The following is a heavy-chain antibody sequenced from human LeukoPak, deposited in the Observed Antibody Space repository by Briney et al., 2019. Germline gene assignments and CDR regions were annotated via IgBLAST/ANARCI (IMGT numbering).Heavy chain of an antibody. CDR1: GFTFSSYS. Sequence: GGSLRLSCAASGFTFSSYSMNWVRQAPGKGLEWVSSISSSSSYIYYADSVKGRFAISRDNSKRTLYLQMNSLRAEDTAVYYCAKDFGRNIGGPGYWGRGTLVTVSS. V-gene: IGHV3-21*04. CDR3: AKDFGRNIGGPGY. CDR2: ISSSSSYI. J-gene: IGHJ4*02. D-gene: IGHD2/OR15-2a*01.